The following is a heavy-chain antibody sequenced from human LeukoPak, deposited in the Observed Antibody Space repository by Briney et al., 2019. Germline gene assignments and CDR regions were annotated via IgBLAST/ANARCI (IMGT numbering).Heavy chain of an antibody. D-gene: IGHD3-3*01. V-gene: IGHV3-13*01. CDR3: ARDRGYDFWSGSFDL. J-gene: IGHJ2*01. CDR2: IGTGGDT. CDR1: GFSFNSYD. Sequence: GGSLRLSCAASGFSFNSYDMHWVRQVRGKGLEWVVAIGTGGDTYYADSVKGRFTISRENAKKSLYLQMDCLRAGDTAVYYCARDRGYDFWSGSFDLWGRGTLVTVSS.